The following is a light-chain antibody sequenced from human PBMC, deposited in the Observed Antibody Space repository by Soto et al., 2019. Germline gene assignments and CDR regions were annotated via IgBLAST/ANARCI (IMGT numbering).Light chain of an antibody. CDR1: SSDIGGYYY. CDR2: QVT. V-gene: IGLV2-14*01. J-gene: IGLJ1*01. Sequence: QDALPHPPAVSGSPGQSITIACTGTSSDIGGYYYVSWYQHHPGKAPKLLIYQVTNRPSRVSNRFSGSKSGNTASLTISGLQADDEADYYCTSYSSSDIFYVFGTGTKVTVL. CDR3: TSYSSSDIFYV.